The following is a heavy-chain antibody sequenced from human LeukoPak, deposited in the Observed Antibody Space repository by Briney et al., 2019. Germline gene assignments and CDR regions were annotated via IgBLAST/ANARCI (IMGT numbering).Heavy chain of an antibody. CDR2: ISGSGGST. V-gene: IGHV3-23*01. CDR1: GFTFSSYA. CDR3: AKDRLPLDSSGIKDY. J-gene: IGHJ4*02. Sequence: GGSLRLSCAASGFTFSSYAMSWVRQAPGKGLEWVSAISGSGGSTYYADSVKGRFTISRDNSKNTLYLQMNSLRAEDTAVYYCAKDRLPLDSSGIKDYWGQGTLVTVSS. D-gene: IGHD3-22*01.